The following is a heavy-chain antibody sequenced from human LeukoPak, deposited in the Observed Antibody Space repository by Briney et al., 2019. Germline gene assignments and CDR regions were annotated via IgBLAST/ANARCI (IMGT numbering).Heavy chain of an antibody. D-gene: IGHD2-15*01. CDR1: GYSFTSYW. V-gene: IGHV5-51*01. CDR2: IYPGDSDA. J-gene: IGHJ4*02. CDR3: ARNNCSGGSCYPGFDS. Sequence: GESLKISCKGSGYSFTSYWIGWVRQMPGKGLEWMGIIYPGDSDARYSPSFQGQVTISADKSISTAYLQWSSLKASDTAMYYCARNNCSGGSCYPGFDSWGQGTLVTVSS.